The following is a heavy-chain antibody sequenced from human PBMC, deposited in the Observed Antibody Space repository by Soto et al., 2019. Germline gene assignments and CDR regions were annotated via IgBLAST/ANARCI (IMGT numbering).Heavy chain of an antibody. Sequence: LQSGGGVVQPGESLRLYCAASGFSLRDHALSWVRQAPGGGLEWVSGISGSEDRTNYADFVRGRFIISKDRAKNTLYLDVSGLRVDDTAVCFCGRTYTGGWGQGTLVTVSS. CDR3: GRTYTGG. J-gene: IGHJ4*02. CDR1: GFSLRDHA. CDR2: ISGSEDRT. V-gene: IGHV3-23*01. D-gene: IGHD3-10*01.